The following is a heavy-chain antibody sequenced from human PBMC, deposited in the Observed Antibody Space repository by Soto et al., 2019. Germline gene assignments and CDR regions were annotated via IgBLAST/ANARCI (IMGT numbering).Heavy chain of an antibody. J-gene: IGHJ4*02. V-gene: IGHV1-2*02. Sequence: ASVKVSCKASGYTFTAYYIHWVRQAPGQGLEWMGWVNPYNGGTNFAQKFQGRVTMTSDTSTTTAYMELSGLRSDDTAVYYCARVRSSGWYLMSQWGQGTLVTVSS. D-gene: IGHD6-19*01. CDR1: GYTFTAYY. CDR3: ARVRSSGWYLMSQ. CDR2: VNPYNGGT.